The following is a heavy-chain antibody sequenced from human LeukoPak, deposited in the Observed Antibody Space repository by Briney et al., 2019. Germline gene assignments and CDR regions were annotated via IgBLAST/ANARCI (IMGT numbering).Heavy chain of an antibody. CDR1: GFTFGGYA. V-gene: IGHV3-49*03. D-gene: IGHD1-26*01. Sequence: GGSLRLSCTASGFTFGGYAMSWFRQAPGKGLEWVGFIRSKAYGGTTEYAASVKGRFTISRDDSKSIAYLQMNSLKTEDTAVYYCTRGSGSYYWGFDYWGQGTLVTVSS. CDR2: IRSKAYGGTT. CDR3: TRGSGSYYWGFDY. J-gene: IGHJ4*02.